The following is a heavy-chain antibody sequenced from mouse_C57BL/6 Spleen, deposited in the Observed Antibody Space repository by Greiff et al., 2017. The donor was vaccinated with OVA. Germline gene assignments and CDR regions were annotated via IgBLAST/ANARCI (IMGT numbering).Heavy chain of an antibody. CDR3: ARDRAYDGYYAYAMDY. CDR1: GFTFSSYA. Sequence: EVHLVESGGGLVKPGGSLKLSCAASGFTFSSYAMSWVRQTPEKRLEWVATISDGGSYTYYPDNVKGRFTISRDNAKNNLYLQMSHLKSEDTAMYYCARDRAYDGYYAYAMDYWGQGTSVTVSS. J-gene: IGHJ4*01. CDR2: ISDGGSYT. D-gene: IGHD2-3*01. V-gene: IGHV5-4*01.